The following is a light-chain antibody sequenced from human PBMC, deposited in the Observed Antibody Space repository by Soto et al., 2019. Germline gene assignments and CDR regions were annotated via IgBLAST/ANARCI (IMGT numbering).Light chain of an antibody. CDR3: EYDAGVLT. CDR2: DLS. V-gene: IGKV1-5*01. CDR1: QSLSNR. Sequence: IQLTPSPSSLSASVGPRFLITCRASQSLSNRLAWYQQKPWKAPKVLVYDLSSLECGVPSRFSGSVSGPGFVLAISSLRADGFATYYCEYDAGVLTFGQGTKVDIK. J-gene: IGKJ1*01.